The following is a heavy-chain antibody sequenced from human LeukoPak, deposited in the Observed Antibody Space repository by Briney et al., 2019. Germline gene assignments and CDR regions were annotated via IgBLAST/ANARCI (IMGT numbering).Heavy chain of an antibody. V-gene: IGHV3-30-3*01. CDR3: AREWATYYYDSSGYESAFDI. D-gene: IGHD3-22*01. Sequence: GGSLRLSCAASGFTLSSYAMHWVRQAPGKGLEWVAVISYDRSNKYYADSVKGRFTISRDNSKNTLYLQMNSLRAEDTAVYYCAREWATYYYDSSGYESAFDIWGQGTMVTVSS. CDR2: ISYDRSNK. J-gene: IGHJ3*02. CDR1: GFTLSSYA.